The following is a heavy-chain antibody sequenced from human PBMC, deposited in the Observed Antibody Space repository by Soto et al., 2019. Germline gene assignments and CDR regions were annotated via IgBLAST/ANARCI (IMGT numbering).Heavy chain of an antibody. J-gene: IGHJ4*02. D-gene: IGHD2-8*01. CDR3: ARDLGVPGVYCDY. Sequence: QVQLVQSGAEVGKPGASVKVSCKASGYTFTHHAMHWVRQAPGQSLEWMGWIIAGSGNTKYSKKLLGRFTITRDTSASTVYMELSSLRSEDTALYFYARDLGVPGVYCDYWGQGTLVTVSS. CDR1: GYTFTHHA. CDR2: IIAGSGNT. V-gene: IGHV1-3*01.